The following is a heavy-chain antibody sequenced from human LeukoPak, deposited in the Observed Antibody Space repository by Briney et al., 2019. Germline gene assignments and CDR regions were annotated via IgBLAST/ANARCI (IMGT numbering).Heavy chain of an antibody. Sequence: ASVKVSRKASGYTFTSYGISWVRQAPGQGLEWMGWISAYNGNTNYAQKLQGRVTMTTDTSTSTAYMELRSLRSDDTAVYYCARDGYYDSSGYYPTDYWGQGTLVTVSS. CDR3: ARDGYYDSSGYYPTDY. CDR1: GYTFTSYG. J-gene: IGHJ4*02. D-gene: IGHD3-22*01. CDR2: ISAYNGNT. V-gene: IGHV1-18*01.